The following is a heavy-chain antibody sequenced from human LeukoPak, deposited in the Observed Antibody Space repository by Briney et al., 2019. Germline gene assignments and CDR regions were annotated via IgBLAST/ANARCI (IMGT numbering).Heavy chain of an antibody. V-gene: IGHV4-34*01. CDR3: AREGLAAADGTYYYGMDV. D-gene: IGHD6-13*01. CDR1: GGSFSGYY. J-gene: IGHJ6*02. Sequence: SETLSLTCAVYGGSFSGYYWSWIRQPPGKGLEWIGEINHSGSTNHNPSLKSRVTISVDTSKNQFSLKLSSVTAADTSVYYCAREGLAAADGTYYYGMDVWGQGTTVIVSS. CDR2: INHSGST.